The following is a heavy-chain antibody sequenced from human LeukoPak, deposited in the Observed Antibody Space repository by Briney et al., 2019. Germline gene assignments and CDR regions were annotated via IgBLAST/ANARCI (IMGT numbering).Heavy chain of an antibody. J-gene: IGHJ4*01. CDR3: VRDSRIEGATWAFYCCGGAGKAGVCSGSASAPTYVD. CDR1: GFTFSSFW. V-gene: IGHV3-7*01. D-gene: IGHD1-26*01. Sequence: GGSWSPSCAVSGFTFSSFWMSWVRQAPGKGLEWVANIKQDRSEKHYVDSVKGRFTISRDNAKNSLYLQMNSLRAEDTALYYCVRDSRIEGATWAFYCCGGAGKAGVCSGSASAPTYVD. CDR2: IKQDRSEK.